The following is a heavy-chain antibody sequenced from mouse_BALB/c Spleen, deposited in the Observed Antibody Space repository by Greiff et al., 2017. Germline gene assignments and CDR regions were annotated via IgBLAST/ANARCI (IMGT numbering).Heavy chain of an antibody. CDR2: IWAGGST. J-gene: IGHJ2*01. D-gene: IGHD1-1*01. CDR3: ARDPDYYGSSYYFDY. CDR1: GFSLTSYG. Sequence: VKLVESGPGLVAPSQSLSITCTVSGFSLTSYGVHWVRQPPGKGLEWLGVIWAGGSTNYNSALMSRLSISKDNSKSQVFLKMNSLQTDDTAMYYCARDPDYYGSSYYFDYWGQGTTLTVSS. V-gene: IGHV2-9*02.